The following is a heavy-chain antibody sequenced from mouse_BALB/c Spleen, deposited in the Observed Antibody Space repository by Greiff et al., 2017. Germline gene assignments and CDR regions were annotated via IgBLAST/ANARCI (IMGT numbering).Heavy chain of an antibody. CDR2: ISNGGGST. Sequence: EVKLVESGGGLVQPGGSLKLSCAASGFTFSSYTMSWVRQTPEKRLEWVAYISNGGGSTYYPDTVKGRFTISRDNAKNTLYLQMSSLKSEDTAMYYCARSYYRYDGYAMDYWGQGTSVTVSS. D-gene: IGHD2-14*01. J-gene: IGHJ4*01. CDR3: ARSYYRYDGYAMDY. V-gene: IGHV5-12-2*01. CDR1: GFTFSSYT.